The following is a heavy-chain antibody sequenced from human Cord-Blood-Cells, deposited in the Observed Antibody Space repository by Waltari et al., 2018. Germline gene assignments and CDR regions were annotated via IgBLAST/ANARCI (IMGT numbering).Heavy chain of an antibody. D-gene: IGHD6-6*01. CDR2: IKQEGSEK. CDR1: GFTFGSHL. V-gene: IGHV3-7*01. Sequence: EVQLVESGGGLVQPGGSLRLSYSGPGFTFGSHLMSWVRQAPGKGLEWVANIKQEGSEKYYVDSVKGRFTISRDNAKNSLYLQMNSLRAEDTAVYYCARDQQLVNWFDPWGQGTLVTVSS. CDR3: ARDQQLVNWFDP. J-gene: IGHJ5*02.